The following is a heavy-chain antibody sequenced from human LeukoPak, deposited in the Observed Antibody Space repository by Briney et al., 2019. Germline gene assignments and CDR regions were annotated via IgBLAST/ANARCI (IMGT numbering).Heavy chain of an antibody. CDR2: IYPGDSDT. D-gene: IGHD3-3*01. CDR1: GYSFTSYW. Sequence: GESLKISCKGSGYSFTSYWIGWVRQMPGKGPEWMGIIYPGDSDTRYSPSFQGQVTISADKSISTTYLQWSSLKASDTAMYYCARHSHFLESLWNFDYWGQGTLVTVSS. CDR3: ARHSHFLESLWNFDY. V-gene: IGHV5-51*01. J-gene: IGHJ4*02.